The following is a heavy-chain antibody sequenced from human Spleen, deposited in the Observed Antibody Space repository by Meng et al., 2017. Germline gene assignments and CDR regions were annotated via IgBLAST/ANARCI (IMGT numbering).Heavy chain of an antibody. Sequence: GSLRLSCAVYGGSFSGYYWSWIRQPPGKGLEWIGEINHSGSTNYNPSLKSRVTISVDTSKNQFSLKLSSVTAADTAVYYCARGPASHSSSWYYFDYWGQGNLVTVSS. J-gene: IGHJ4*02. V-gene: IGHV4-34*01. CDR3: ARGPASHSSSWYYFDY. CDR1: GGSFSGYY. CDR2: INHSGST. D-gene: IGHD6-13*01.